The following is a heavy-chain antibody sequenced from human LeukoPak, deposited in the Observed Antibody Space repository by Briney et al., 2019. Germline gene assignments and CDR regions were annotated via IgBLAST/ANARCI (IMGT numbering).Heavy chain of an antibody. D-gene: IGHD6-13*01. CDR1: GYTFTSYD. V-gene: IGHV1-8*01. J-gene: IGHJ3*02. Sequence: GASVKVSCKASGYTFTSYDISWVRQATGQGLEWMGWMNPNSGNTGYAQKFQGRVTMTRNTSISTAYMELSSLRSEDTAVYYCARMYSSSWTQYAFDIWGQGTMVTVSS. CDR2: MNPNSGNT. CDR3: ARMYSSSWTQYAFDI.